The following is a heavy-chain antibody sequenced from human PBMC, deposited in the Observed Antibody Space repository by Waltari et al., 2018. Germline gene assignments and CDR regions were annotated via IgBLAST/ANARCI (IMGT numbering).Heavy chain of an antibody. CDR1: GYILSHSH. Sequence: QVQLGQSGAEVRKPGAAVKVSCKASGYILSHSHMHGVRQVRGQGLEWMGKISPSDDTPTYAQQFQGRLTMTRDTSTSTVYLELSSLRSEDTAVYYCARRNGGTSPFDYWGQGTLVTVSS. D-gene: IGHD2-15*01. CDR2: ISPSDDTP. J-gene: IGHJ4*02. CDR3: ARRNGGTSPFDY. V-gene: IGHV1-46*01.